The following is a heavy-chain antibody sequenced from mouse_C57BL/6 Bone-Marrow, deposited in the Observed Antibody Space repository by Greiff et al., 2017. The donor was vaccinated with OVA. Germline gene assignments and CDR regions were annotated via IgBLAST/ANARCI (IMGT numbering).Heavy chain of an antibody. CDR3: ARWNYYGSPFNY. D-gene: IGHD1-1*01. Sequence: QVQLQQSDAELVKPGTSVKISCKVSGYTFTDHTIHWMKQRPEQGLEWIGYIYPRDGSTKYNEKFKGKATLTSDKSSSTAYMQLNSLTSEDSAVYFCARWNYYGSPFNYWGQGTTLTVSS. J-gene: IGHJ2*01. CDR2: IYPRDGST. CDR1: GYTFTDHT. V-gene: IGHV1-78*01.